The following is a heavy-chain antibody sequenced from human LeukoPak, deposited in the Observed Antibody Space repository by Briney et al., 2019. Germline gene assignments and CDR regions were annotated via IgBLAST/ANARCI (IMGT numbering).Heavy chain of an antibody. CDR3: ASQGYCSSSSCYDSWWFDP. CDR1: GYSISSGYY. CDR2: IYHSGST. J-gene: IGHJ5*02. V-gene: IGHV4-38-2*01. D-gene: IGHD2-2*01. Sequence: PSETLSLTCAVSGYSISSGYYWGWIRQPPGKGLEWIGSIYHSGSTYYNPSLKSRVTISVDTSKNQFSLKPSSVTAADTAVYYCASQGYCSSSSCYDSWWFDPWGEGTLFTVSS.